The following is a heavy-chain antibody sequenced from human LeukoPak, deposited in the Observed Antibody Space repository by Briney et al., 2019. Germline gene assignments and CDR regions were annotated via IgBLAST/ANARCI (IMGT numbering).Heavy chain of an antibody. Sequence: GGSLRLSCEGFGFTFSSYAMNWVRQAPGKGLEWLSYISSGSLTIHYADSVKGRFTISRDNAKNTLYLQMNSLRAEDTAVYYCEARGYYYYYMDVWGKGTTVTVSS. CDR3: EARGYYYYYMDV. CDR1: GFTFSSYA. V-gene: IGHV3-48*04. D-gene: IGHD3-10*01. J-gene: IGHJ6*03. CDR2: ISSGSLTI.